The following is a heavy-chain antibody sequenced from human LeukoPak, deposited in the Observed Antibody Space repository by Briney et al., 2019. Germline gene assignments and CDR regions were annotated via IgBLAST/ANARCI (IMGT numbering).Heavy chain of an antibody. D-gene: IGHD6-19*01. J-gene: IGHJ5*02. Sequence: SETLSLTCTVSGGSISNKYWSWIRQPPGKGLEWIGYIYYSGSTNYNPSLKSRVTILVDTSKNQFSLKLSSVTAADTAVYYCARENSGLASSWGQGTLVTVSS. CDR3: ARENSGLASS. CDR2: IYYSGST. CDR1: GGSISNKY. V-gene: IGHV4-59*01.